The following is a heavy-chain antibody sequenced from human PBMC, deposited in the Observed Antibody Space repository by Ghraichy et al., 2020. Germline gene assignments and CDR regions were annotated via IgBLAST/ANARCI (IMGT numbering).Heavy chain of an antibody. Sequence: GGSLRLSCAASGFNFRDYAMSWVRQAPGKGLEWVSAISYTIGTTYYADSVKGRFTISRDNSKNTLYLQMNSLRDEDTAVYYCAKNREGYYMEVWGRGTAVTVSS. CDR1: GFNFRDYA. V-gene: IGHV3-23*01. J-gene: IGHJ6*03. D-gene: IGHD1-26*01. CDR2: ISYTIGTT. CDR3: AKNREGYYMEV.